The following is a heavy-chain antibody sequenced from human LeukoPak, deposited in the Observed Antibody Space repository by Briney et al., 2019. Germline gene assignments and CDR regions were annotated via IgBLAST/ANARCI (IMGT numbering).Heavy chain of an antibody. D-gene: IGHD3-22*01. CDR1: GIAFSNSI. Sequence: SLRLSCVASGIAFSNSIMHWVRRAPGKGLEWVSAMSYDGFSKYYADSMKGRLTISRDDSKNTVYLQMKSLRPEDTAVYYCAREGHTSGYCGTFDVWGQGTTVAVS. J-gene: IGHJ3*01. CDR2: MSYDGFSK. CDR3: AREGHTSGYCGTFDV. V-gene: IGHV3-30*04.